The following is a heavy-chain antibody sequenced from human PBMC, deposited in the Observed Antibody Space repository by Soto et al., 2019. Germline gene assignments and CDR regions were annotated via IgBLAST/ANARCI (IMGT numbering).Heavy chain of an antibody. CDR2: INAGNGNT. D-gene: IGHD2-2*01. V-gene: IGHV1-3*01. Sequence: ASVKVSCKASGYTFTSYAMHWVRQAPGQRLEWMGWINAGNGNTKYSPKFQGRMTITRDTSASTAYMELSSLRSEDTAVYYCAREGIVPAAITYYYGMDVWGQGTTVTVSS. CDR1: GYTFTSYA. CDR3: AREGIVPAAITYYYGMDV. J-gene: IGHJ6*02.